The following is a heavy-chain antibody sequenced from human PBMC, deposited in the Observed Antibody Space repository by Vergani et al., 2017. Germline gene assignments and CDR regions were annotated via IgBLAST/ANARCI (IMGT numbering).Heavy chain of an antibody. V-gene: IGHV4-59*11. Sequence: QGQLQESGPGLVKSSETLSLTCSGSFDSIRNLYCNWIRQPPGKGLEWIGSIHYSENTNYNPSLKTRVTISVDTSKNQFSLTLTSVTAADTAVYYCASGTHSGQRADRWGQGILVTVTS. CDR1: FDSIRNLY. D-gene: IGHD6-19*01. J-gene: IGHJ5*02. CDR2: IHYSENT. CDR3: ASGTHSGQRADR.